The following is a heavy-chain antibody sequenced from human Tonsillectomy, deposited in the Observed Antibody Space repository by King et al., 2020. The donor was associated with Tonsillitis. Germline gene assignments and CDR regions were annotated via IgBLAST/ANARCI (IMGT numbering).Heavy chain of an antibody. J-gene: IGHJ5*02. CDR2: IYYSGST. CDR1: GGSISSSSYY. Sequence: QLQESGPGLVKPSETLSLTCTVAGGSISSSSYYWGWIRQSPGKGLEWIGSIYYSGSTYYNSSLRSRFTISVDTSRNQFSLKLSSVTAADTAVYYCARHSGDDYVWGSYRKSYNWFDPWGQGTLATVSS. CDR3: ARHSGDDYVWGSYRKSYNWFDP. D-gene: IGHD3-16*02. V-gene: IGHV4-39*01.